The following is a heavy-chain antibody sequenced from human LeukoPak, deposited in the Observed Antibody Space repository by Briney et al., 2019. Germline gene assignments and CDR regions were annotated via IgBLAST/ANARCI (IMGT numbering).Heavy chain of an antibody. CDR1: GFTFSSYW. J-gene: IGHJ6*02. Sequence: GGSLRLSCAASGFTFSSYWMSWVRQAPGKGLEWVAHIKQDGSEKYYVDSVKGRFTISRDNAKNSLYLQMNSLRAEDTAVYYCASLDIWSLPYYGMDVWGQGTTVTVSS. V-gene: IGHV3-7*01. CDR3: ASLDIWSLPYYGMDV. D-gene: IGHD3-10*01. CDR2: IKQDGSEK.